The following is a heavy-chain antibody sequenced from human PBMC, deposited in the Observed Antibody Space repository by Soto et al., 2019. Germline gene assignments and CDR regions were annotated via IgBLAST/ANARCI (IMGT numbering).Heavy chain of an antibody. CDR3: AKTLWVRELSGFYYYYYGMDV. V-gene: IGHV3-30*18. CDR1: GVTFSSYG. CDR2: ISYDGSNK. D-gene: IGHD3-16*02. Sequence: XGALILSCAAAGVTFSSYGMHWVRQAPGKGLDWVAVISYDGSNKYYADSVKGRFTISRDNSKNTLYLQMNSLRAEDTAVYYCAKTLWVRELSGFYYYYYGMDVWGQGTTVTVSS. J-gene: IGHJ6*02.